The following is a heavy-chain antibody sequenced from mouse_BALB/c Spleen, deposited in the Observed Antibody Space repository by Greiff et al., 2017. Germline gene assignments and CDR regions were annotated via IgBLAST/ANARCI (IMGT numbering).Heavy chain of an antibody. J-gene: IGHJ3*01. V-gene: IGHV2-6-7*01. CDR2: IWGDGST. D-gene: IGHD1-1*01. Sequence: VMLVESGPGLVAPSQSLSITCTVSGFSLTGYGVNWVRQPPGKGLEWLGMIWGDGSTDYNSALKSRLSISKDNSKSQVFLKMNSLQTDDTARYYCARGGERSHYYYGSSPFAYWGQGTLVTVSA. CDR1: GFSLTGYG. CDR3: ARGGERSHYYYGSSPFAY.